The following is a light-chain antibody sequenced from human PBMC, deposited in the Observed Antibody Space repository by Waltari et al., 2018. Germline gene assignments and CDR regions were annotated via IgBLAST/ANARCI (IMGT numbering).Light chain of an antibody. J-gene: IGLJ1*01. CDR2: EVI. CDR3: CSYAGSGTYV. V-gene: IGLV2-23*02. CDR1: TSDVGTYNL. Sequence: QSALTPPASVSGTPGQSIPISCPGPTSDVGTYNLVSWYQHHPGKAPKLMICEVIKRPSGVSNRFSGSKSGNTASLTISGLQAEDEADYYCCSYAGSGTYVFGTGTKVTVL.